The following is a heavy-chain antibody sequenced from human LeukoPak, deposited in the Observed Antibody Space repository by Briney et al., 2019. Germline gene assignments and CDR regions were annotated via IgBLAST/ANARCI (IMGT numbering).Heavy chain of an antibody. CDR3: ARGAPDRITMVRGVIYYYGMDV. CDR1: GYTFTGYY. V-gene: IGHV1-2*02. J-gene: IGHJ6*02. Sequence: ASVKVSCKASGYTFTGYYMHWVRQAPGQGLEWMGWINPNSGGTNYAQKFQGRVTMTRDTSISTAYMELSRLRSGDTAVYYCARGAPDRITMVRGVIYYYGMDVWGQGTTVTVSS. CDR2: INPNSGGT. D-gene: IGHD3-10*01.